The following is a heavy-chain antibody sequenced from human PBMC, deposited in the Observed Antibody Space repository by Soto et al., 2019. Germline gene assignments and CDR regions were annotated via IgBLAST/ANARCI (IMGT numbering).Heavy chain of an antibody. Sequence: QVQLVESGGGVVQPGRSLRLTCAASGFTFSSYGMHWVRQAPGKGLEWVAVIFNDGRSEYYADSVKGRFTISRDNSKNTLYLQMNNLRFEDTAVYYCAQAFLWVPPDTETDYWGQGTLVTVSS. V-gene: IGHV3-33*08. CDR1: GFTFSSYG. J-gene: IGHJ4*02. CDR2: IFNDGRSE. D-gene: IGHD3-10*01. CDR3: AQAFLWVPPDTETDY.